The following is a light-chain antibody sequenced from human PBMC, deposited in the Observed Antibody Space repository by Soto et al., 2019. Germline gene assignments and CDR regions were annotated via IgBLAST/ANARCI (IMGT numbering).Light chain of an antibody. Sequence: VVMTQSPLSLPVTVGQPASISCRSSQSLVKSDGNTYLNWFQQRPGQSPRRRIYGVSNRASGVPDRFSGSGSGTDLTLTIRRVEAEDVGIYYCLQGTHWPPTFGQGTKLEIK. V-gene: IGKV2-30*01. CDR2: GVS. CDR1: QSLVKSDGNTY. CDR3: LQGTHWPPT. J-gene: IGKJ2*01.